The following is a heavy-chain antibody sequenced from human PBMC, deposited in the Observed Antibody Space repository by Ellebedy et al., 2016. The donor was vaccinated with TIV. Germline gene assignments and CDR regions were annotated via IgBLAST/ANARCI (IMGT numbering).Heavy chain of an antibody. V-gene: IGHV3-21*01. J-gene: IGHJ3*02. CDR2: ISSSGHM. D-gene: IGHD4-23*01. Sequence: GESPKISCAASGFTFSSYEMNWVRQAPGKGLEWVSSISSSGHMFYAASVKGRFTITSDNAKKTLFLQMNNLRAEDSAIYYCARDTVERWLPPDALDIWGHGTVVTVSS. CDR3: ARDTVERWLPPDALDI. CDR1: GFTFSSYE.